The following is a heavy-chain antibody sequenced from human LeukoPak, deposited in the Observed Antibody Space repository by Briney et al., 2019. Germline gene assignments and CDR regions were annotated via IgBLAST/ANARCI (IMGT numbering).Heavy chain of an antibody. CDR1: GFTFSTYS. V-gene: IGHV3-21*04. CDR3: AKESSGWVVAASDY. CDR2: ITSSSSYI. J-gene: IGHJ4*02. Sequence: GGSLRLSCAASGFTFSTYSMNWVRQAPGKGLEWVSSITSSSSYIYYTDSAKGRFTISRDNAKNSLYLQMNSLRAEDTAIYYCAKESSGWVVAASDYWGQGTLVTVSS. D-gene: IGHD2-15*01.